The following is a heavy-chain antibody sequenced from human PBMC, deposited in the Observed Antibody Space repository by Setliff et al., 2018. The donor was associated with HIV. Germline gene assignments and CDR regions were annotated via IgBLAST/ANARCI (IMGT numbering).Heavy chain of an antibody. CDR2: ISYDGTNE. CDR1: GFNFSRND. D-gene: IGHD1-26*01. J-gene: IGHJ4*02. Sequence: PGGSLRLSCAASGFNFSRNDMHWVRQAPGKGLEWMAAISYDGTNEWYADSVKGRFTISRDNSQNTVFLQMDSLRPANTAFYYCARGQGILIVGDYWGPGTLVTVSS. V-gene: IGHV3-30*04. CDR3: ARGQGILIVGDY.